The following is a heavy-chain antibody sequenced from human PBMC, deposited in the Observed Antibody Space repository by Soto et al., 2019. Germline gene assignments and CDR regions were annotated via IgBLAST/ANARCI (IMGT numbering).Heavy chain of an antibody. CDR2: ISAYNGNT. V-gene: IGHV1-18*01. J-gene: IGHJ3*02. D-gene: IGHD4-17*01. Sequence: ASVKVSCKASGYTFTSYGISWVRQAPGQGLEWMGWISAYNGNTNYAQKLQGRVTMTTDTSTSTAYMELRSLRSDDTAVYYCARALDYGGNFDAFDIWGQGTMVTVS. CDR3: ARALDYGGNFDAFDI. CDR1: GYTFTSYG.